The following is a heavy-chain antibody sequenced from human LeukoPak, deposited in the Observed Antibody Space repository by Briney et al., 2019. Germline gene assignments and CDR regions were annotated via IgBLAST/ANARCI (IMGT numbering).Heavy chain of an antibody. V-gene: IGHV4-39*01. Sequence: SETLSLTCTVSGGSISSSSYYWGWIRQPPGKGLEWIGSTSYTGSTYYNPSLKSRVTISVDTSKNQFSLKLSSVTAADTAVYYCARIYCSSTSCNSFDYWGQGTLVTVSS. J-gene: IGHJ4*02. CDR2: TSYTGST. D-gene: IGHD2-2*01. CDR3: ARIYCSSTSCNSFDY. CDR1: GGSISSSSYY.